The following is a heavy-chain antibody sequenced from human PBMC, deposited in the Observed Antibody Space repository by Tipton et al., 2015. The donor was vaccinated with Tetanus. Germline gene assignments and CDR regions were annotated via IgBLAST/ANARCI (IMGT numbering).Heavy chain of an antibody. CDR1: GFTFSAYA. J-gene: IGHJ4*02. CDR3: GARPAEEIATPFDF. D-gene: IGHD5-24*01. Sequence: SLRLSCVASGFTFSAYAMTWVRQAPGRGLEYVSLISGSADTAYYTDSVRGRFTVSRDYSENTLHLQMSSLRADDTAVYYCGARPAEEIATPFDFWGQGTLVTVSS. CDR2: ISGSADTA. V-gene: IGHV3-23*01.